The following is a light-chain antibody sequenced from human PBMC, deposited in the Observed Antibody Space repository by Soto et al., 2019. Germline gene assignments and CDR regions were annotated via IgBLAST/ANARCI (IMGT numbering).Light chain of an antibody. V-gene: IGLV4-69*01. J-gene: IGLJ2*01. CDR2: LNSDGSH. Sequence: QPVLTQSPSASASLGASVKLTCTLSSGHSSNAIAWHQQQPEKGPRYLMKLNSDGSHTKGDGIPDRFSGSSSGAERYLTISSLQSEDEADYYCQTWGTGIHVVFGGGTKL. CDR1: SGHSSNA. CDR3: QTWGTGIHVV.